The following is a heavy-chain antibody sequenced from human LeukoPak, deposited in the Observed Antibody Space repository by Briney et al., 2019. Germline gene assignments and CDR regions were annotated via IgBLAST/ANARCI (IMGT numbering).Heavy chain of an antibody. CDR2: INPNSGGT. D-gene: IGHD1-26*01. V-gene: IGHV1-2*02. CDR3: ARDAVGATNPFDY. Sequence: ASVKVSCKASGYTFTSYGISWVRQAPGQGLEWMGWINPNSGGTNYAQKFQGRVTMTRDTSISTAYMELSRLRSDDTAVYYCARDAVGATNPFDYWGQGTLVTVSS. CDR1: GYTFTSYG. J-gene: IGHJ4*02.